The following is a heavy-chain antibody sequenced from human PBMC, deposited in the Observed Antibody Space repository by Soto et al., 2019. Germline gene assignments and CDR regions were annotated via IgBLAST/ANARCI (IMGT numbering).Heavy chain of an antibody. D-gene: IGHD6-13*01. J-gene: IGHJ4*02. V-gene: IGHV4-59*01. CDR3: ARDLAAVPRAFDY. CDR1: GGSTSSYF. Sequence: SETLSRTCTVSGGSTSSYFYIWVRQPPGKGLEWIGSVYYTGTTDYNPSLKSRVTISVDTSKTQFSLNLRSVTAADTAVYYCARDLAAVPRAFDYWGRGTLVTVSS. CDR2: VYYTGTT.